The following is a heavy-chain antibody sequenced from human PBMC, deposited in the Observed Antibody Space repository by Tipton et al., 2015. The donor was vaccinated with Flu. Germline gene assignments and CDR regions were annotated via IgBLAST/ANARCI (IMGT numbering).Heavy chain of an antibody. CDR1: GASISSSY. J-gene: IGHJ5*02. CDR2: IYYSGAT. Sequence: TLSLTCTVSGASISSSYWTWIRQPPGKGLEWIGYIYYSGATVYNPSLKSRVTISVDTSKNQFSLKLTSVTAADSAVYYCARRDFSDYVSDPKNWFDPWGQGTLVTVSS. CDR3: ARRDFSDYVSDPKNWFDP. V-gene: IGHV4-59*01. D-gene: IGHD4-11*01.